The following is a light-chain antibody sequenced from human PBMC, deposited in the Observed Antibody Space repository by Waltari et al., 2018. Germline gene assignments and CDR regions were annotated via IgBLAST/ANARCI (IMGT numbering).Light chain of an antibody. CDR2: EVS. J-gene: IGLJ2*01. Sequence: VSGSPGQSITISCTGTSSDVGCYNYVSWYQQHPGKAPKLMIYEVSNRPSGVSNRFSGSKSGNTASLTISGLQAEDEADYYCSSYTSSSTVVFGGGTKLTVL. CDR1: SSDVGCYNY. V-gene: IGLV2-14*01. CDR3: SSYTSSSTVV.